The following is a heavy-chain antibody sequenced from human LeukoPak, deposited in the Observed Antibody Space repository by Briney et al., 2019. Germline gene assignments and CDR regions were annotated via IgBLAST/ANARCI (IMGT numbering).Heavy chain of an antibody. V-gene: IGHV1-3*01. Sequence: APVKVSCKASGYTFTSYAMHWVRQAPGQRLEWMGWINAGNGNTKYSQKFQGRVTITRDTSASTAYMELSSLRSEDTAVYYCARDYSGSYYRNTFDYWGQGTLVTVPS. J-gene: IGHJ4*02. D-gene: IGHD1-26*01. CDR3: ARDYSGSYYRNTFDY. CDR2: INAGNGNT. CDR1: GYTFTSYA.